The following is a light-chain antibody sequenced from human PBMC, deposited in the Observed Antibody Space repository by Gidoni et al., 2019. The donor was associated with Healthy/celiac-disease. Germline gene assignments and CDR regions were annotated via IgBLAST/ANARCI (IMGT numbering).Light chain of an antibody. CDR1: QSISSW. Sequence: DIQMNQSPSTLSASVGDRVTITCRASQSISSWLAWYQQKPGKAPKLLIYDASSLESGVPSRFSGSGSGTEFTLTISSLQPDDFATYYCQQYNSYSIRTFGQGTKVEIK. CDR2: DAS. J-gene: IGKJ1*01. V-gene: IGKV1-5*01. CDR3: QQYNSYSIRT.